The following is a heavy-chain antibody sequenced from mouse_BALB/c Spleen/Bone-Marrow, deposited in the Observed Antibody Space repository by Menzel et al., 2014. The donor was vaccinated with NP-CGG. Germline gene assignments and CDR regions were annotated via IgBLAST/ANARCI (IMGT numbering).Heavy chain of an antibody. CDR3: ARNRYDWFAY. D-gene: IGHD2-14*01. Sequence: VQLKQSGGVLAQPGGSLKLSCAAPGFTFSSYDMSWVRQTPDKRLELVATINTNGGTTYYPDSVKGRFTISRDNAKSTLYLQMSSLKSADTAIYYCARNRYDWFAYWGQGTLVTVSA. CDR1: GFTFSSYD. CDR2: INTNGGTT. V-gene: IGHV5-6-3*01. J-gene: IGHJ3*01.